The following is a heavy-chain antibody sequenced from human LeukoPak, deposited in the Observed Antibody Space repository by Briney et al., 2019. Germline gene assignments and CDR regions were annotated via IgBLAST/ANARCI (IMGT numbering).Heavy chain of an antibody. V-gene: IGHV1-18*01. Sequence: ASVKVSCKASGYTFTSYGISLMRLAPGQGLEWMGWISAYNGNTNYAQKLQGRVSMTTDTSTCTAYMELRSRRSDDTAVYYCARVRREVEPDYWGQGTLVTVSS. D-gene: IGHD1-26*01. CDR2: ISAYNGNT. J-gene: IGHJ4*02. CDR3: ARVRREVEPDY. CDR1: GYTFTSYG.